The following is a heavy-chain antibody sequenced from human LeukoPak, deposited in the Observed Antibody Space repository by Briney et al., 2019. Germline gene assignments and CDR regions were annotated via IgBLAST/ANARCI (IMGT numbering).Heavy chain of an antibody. CDR3: ARAQYQLLFWPYYFDY. CDR1: GGSISSGGYS. D-gene: IGHD2-2*01. J-gene: IGHJ4*02. CDR2: IYHSGST. Sequence: KPSETLSLTCAVSGGSISSGGYSWSWIRQPPGKGLEWIGYIYHSGSTYYNPSLKSRVTISVDRSKNQFSLKLSSVTAAGTAVYYCARAQYQLLFWPYYFDYWGQGTLVTVSS. V-gene: IGHV4-30-2*01.